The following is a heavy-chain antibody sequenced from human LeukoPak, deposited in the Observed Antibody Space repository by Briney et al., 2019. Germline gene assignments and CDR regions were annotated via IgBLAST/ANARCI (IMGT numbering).Heavy chain of an antibody. V-gene: IGHV3-30*12. CDR3: ARDLGRSGHYLGWFDP. J-gene: IGHJ5*02. D-gene: IGHD3-22*01. CDR2: ISYDGNDT. Sequence: GGSLRLSCAASGFSFRSYGMHWVRQAPGKGLEWVALISYDGNDTSYTTSVRGRFTISRENSRNTLYLQMSGLRAEDTAVYYCARDLGRSGHYLGWFDPWGQGTLVTVSS. CDR1: GFSFRSYG.